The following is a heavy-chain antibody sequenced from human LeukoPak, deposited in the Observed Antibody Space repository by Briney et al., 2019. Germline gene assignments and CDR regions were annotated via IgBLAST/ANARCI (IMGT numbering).Heavy chain of an antibody. J-gene: IGHJ4*02. V-gene: IGHV4-38-2*02. CDR1: GYSISTGYY. D-gene: IGHD3-10*01. CDR2: FYHGGST. CDR3: ARERHYYGSGSYWGPFDY. Sequence: SETLSLTCTVSGYSISTGYYWDWIRQPPGKGLEWIGTFYHGGSTYYNPSLKSRVTISVDTSKNQFSLKLSSVTAADTAVYYCARERHYYGSGSYWGPFDYWGQGTLVTVSS.